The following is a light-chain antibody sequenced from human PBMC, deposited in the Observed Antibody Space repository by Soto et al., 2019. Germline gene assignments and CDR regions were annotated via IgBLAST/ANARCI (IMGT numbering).Light chain of an antibody. Sequence: EIVLTQSPATLSLSPGERVTLSCRASQNIMYDLAWYQQRPGQAPRLLVYGASTRATDAPPRFSGSGSGTEFTLTINSLQSEDFATYYCQQYRSWPRTFGQGTKVDI. J-gene: IGKJ1*01. CDR2: GAS. CDR3: QQYRSWPRT. V-gene: IGKV3-15*01. CDR1: QNIMYD.